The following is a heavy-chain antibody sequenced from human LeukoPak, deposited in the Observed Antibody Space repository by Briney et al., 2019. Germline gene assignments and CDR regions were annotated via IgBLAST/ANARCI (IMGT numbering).Heavy chain of an antibody. D-gene: IGHD3-16*01. CDR1: GYTFTGYY. V-gene: IGHV1-2*02. CDR3: ARRFYYAMDV. Sequence: ASVKVSCTASGYTFTGYYMHWVRQDPGQGLEWMGWINPNSGDTNYAQKFQGRVTMTRDTSISTAYMELSRLRSDDAAVYYCARRFYYAMDVWGQRTTVTASS. J-gene: IGHJ6*02. CDR2: INPNSGDT.